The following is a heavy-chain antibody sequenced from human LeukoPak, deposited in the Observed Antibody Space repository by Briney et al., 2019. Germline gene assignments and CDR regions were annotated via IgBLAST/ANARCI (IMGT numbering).Heavy chain of an antibody. D-gene: IGHD3-22*01. CDR1: GYTFTGYY. Sequence: ASVKVSCKASGYTFTGYYIHWGRQAPGQGREWRGWINPNSVVTNYVQKFQCRVTMTRDTSISTAYMEPSRLRSDDTAVYYCAIISGYLNAFDIWGQGTMVTVSS. CDR3: AIISGYLNAFDI. CDR2: INPNSVVT. V-gene: IGHV1-2*02. J-gene: IGHJ3*02.